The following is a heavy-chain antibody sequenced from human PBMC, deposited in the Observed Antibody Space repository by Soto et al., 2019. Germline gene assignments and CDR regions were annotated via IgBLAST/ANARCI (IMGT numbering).Heavy chain of an antibody. V-gene: IGHV3-23*01. CDR1: GFTFSSYA. CDR3: AKDMEDGSGSYYPYGMDV. D-gene: IGHD3-10*01. Sequence: GGSLRLSCAASGFTFSSYAMSWVRQAPGKGLEWVSAISGSGGSTYYADSVKGRFTISRDNSKNTLYLQMNSLRAEDTAVYYCAKDMEDGSGSYYPYGMDVWGQGTTVTVSS. CDR2: ISGSGGST. J-gene: IGHJ6*02.